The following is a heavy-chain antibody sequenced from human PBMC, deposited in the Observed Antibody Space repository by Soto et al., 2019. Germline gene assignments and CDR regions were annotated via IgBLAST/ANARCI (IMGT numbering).Heavy chain of an antibody. CDR2: IYSTGSS. D-gene: IGHD1-26*01. CDR1: GDSLSLYY. Sequence: LSLTCTVSGDSLSLYYWSWIRLSPGKGLEWIGYIYSTGSSNQNPSLRDRVAVSADASKNQFYLTLSSMTAADTAVYYCARGERKVNWRPYFDTWGQGIQVTVSS. CDR3: ARGERKVNWRPYFDT. J-gene: IGHJ5*02. V-gene: IGHV4-59*01.